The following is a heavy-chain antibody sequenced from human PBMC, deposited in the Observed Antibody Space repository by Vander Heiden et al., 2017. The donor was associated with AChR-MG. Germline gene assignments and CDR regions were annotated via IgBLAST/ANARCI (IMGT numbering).Heavy chain of an antibody. CDR1: GFTFSSYA. CDR2: ISYDGSNK. Sequence: QVQLVESGGGVVQPGRSLRLSCAASGFTFSSYAMHWVRQAPGKGLEWVAVISYDGSNKYYADSVKGRFTISRDNSKNTLYLQMNSLRAEDTSVYYCARGSYCSSTSCLWYFDLWGRGTLVTVSS. V-gene: IGHV3-30-3*01. D-gene: IGHD2-2*01. J-gene: IGHJ2*01. CDR3: ARGSYCSSTSCLWYFDL.